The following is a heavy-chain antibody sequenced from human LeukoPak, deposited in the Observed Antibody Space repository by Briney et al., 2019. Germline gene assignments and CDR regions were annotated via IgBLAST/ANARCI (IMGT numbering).Heavy chain of an antibody. Sequence: GGSLRLSCAASGFTFSSYGMHWVRQAPGKGLEWVAVISHDGSNKYYADSVKGRFTISRDNSKNTLYLQMNSLRAEDTAVYYCALPKMRRLFDYWGQGTLVTVSS. J-gene: IGHJ4*02. CDR2: ISHDGSNK. CDR1: GFTFSSYG. V-gene: IGHV3-30*03. CDR3: ALPKMRRLFDY. D-gene: IGHD3-16*01.